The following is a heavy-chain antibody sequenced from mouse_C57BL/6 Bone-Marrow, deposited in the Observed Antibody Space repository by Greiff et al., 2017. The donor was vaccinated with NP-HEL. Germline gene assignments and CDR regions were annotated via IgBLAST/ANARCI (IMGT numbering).Heavy chain of an antibody. CDR1: GYSITSGYY. J-gene: IGHJ4*01. V-gene: IGHV3-6*01. CDR3: ARDTPYYAMDY. CDR2: LSYDGSN. Sequence: EVKLMESGPGLVKPSQSLSLTCSVTGYSITSGYYWNWIRQLPGNKLEWMGYLSYDGSNNYNPSLKNRISITRDTSKNQFFLKLNSVTTEDTATYYCARDTPYYAMDYWGQGTSVTVSS.